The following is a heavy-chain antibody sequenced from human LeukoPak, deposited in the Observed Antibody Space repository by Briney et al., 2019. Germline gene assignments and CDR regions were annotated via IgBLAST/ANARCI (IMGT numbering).Heavy chain of an antibody. CDR2: IYYSGST. D-gene: IGHD3-22*01. J-gene: IGHJ3*02. V-gene: IGHV4-30-4*01. CDR1: GGSISSGDSY. CDR3: ARDQSYYYDSSGSDAFDI. Sequence: SETLSLTCTVSGGSISSGDSYWSWIRQPPGKGLEWIGYIYYSGSTYYNPSLKSRVTISVDTSKNQFSLKLSSVTAADTAVYYCARDQSYYYDSSGSDAFDIWGQGTMVTVSS.